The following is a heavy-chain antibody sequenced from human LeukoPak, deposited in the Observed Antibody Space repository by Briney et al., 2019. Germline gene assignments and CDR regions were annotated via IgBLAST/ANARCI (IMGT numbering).Heavy chain of an antibody. CDR3: ATGQGHGMDV. D-gene: IGHD1-14*01. V-gene: IGHV3-74*01. CDR1: GFTFSSYW. CDR2: INSDGSST. Sequence: GGSLRLSCAASGFTFSSYWMHWVRQAPGKGLVWVSRINSDGSSTSYADSVEGRFTISRDNAKNTLYLQMNGLRAEDTAVYYCATGQGHGMDVWGQGTTVTVSS. J-gene: IGHJ6*02.